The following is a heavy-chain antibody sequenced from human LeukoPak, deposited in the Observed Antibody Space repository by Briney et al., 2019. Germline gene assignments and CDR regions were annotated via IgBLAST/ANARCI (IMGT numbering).Heavy chain of an antibody. D-gene: IGHD6-25*01. CDR1: GDSISRSTYY. CDR2: VYYGRSP. CDR3: ARSSGTGTFSY. J-gene: IGHJ4*02. V-gene: IGHV4-39*02. Sequence: SETLSLTCTVPGDSISRSTYYWAWIRQPPGKGLEWIGSVYYGRSPYFNPSLESRATISVDTSKNHFSLKMSSVTAADTAVYYCARSSGTGTFSYWGQGTLVTVSS.